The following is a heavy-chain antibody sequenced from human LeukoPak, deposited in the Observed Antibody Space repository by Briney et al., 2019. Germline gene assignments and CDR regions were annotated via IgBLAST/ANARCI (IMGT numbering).Heavy chain of an antibody. CDR1: GFTFSSYG. CDR3: AKDHSSSWYPGDY. Sequence: PGGSLRLSCAASGFTFSSYGMHWVRQAPGKGLEWVAVISYDGSNKYYADSVKGRFTISRDNSKNTLYLQMNSLRAEDTAVYYCAKDHSSSWYPGDYWGQGTLVTASS. CDR2: ISYDGSNK. J-gene: IGHJ4*02. D-gene: IGHD6-13*01. V-gene: IGHV3-30*18.